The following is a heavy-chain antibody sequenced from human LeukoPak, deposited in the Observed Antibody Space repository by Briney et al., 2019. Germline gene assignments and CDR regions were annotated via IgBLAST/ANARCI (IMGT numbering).Heavy chain of an antibody. CDR1: GGSFSGYY. J-gene: IGHJ4*02. V-gene: IGHV4-34*01. Sequence: PSETLSLTCAVYGGSFSGYYWSWIRQPPGKGLEWIGEINHSGSTNYNPSLKRRVTISVDTSKNQFSLKLSAGTAADTAVYYCARANGIAVAGYYFDYWGQGTLVTVSS. CDR2: INHSGST. CDR3: ARANGIAVAGYYFDY. D-gene: IGHD6-19*01.